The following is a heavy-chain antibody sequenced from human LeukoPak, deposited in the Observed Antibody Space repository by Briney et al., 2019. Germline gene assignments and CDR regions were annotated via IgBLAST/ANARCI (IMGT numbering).Heavy chain of an antibody. J-gene: IGHJ4*02. CDR3: AKTLRPITMVNSPQFDY. Sequence: GGSLRLSCAASGFTFSSYSMNWVRQAPGKGLEWVSSISSSSSYIYYADSVKGRFAISRDNAKNSLYLQMNSLRAEDTAVYYCAKTLRPITMVNSPQFDYWGQGTLVTVSS. D-gene: IGHD3-10*01. V-gene: IGHV3-21*01. CDR1: GFTFSSYS. CDR2: ISSSSSYI.